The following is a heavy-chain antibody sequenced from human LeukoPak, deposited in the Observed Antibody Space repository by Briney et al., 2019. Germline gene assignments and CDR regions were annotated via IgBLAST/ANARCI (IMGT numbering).Heavy chain of an antibody. CDR2: IKPDGSEK. V-gene: IGHV3-7*01. CDR3: ARDKMWLGSDAFDI. J-gene: IGHJ3*02. Sequence: PGGSLRLSCAASGFTFTTYWMSWIRQTPGKGLEWVAKIKPDGSEKSYVDSVKGRFTISRGNAKNSLYLQMNSLRAEDTAVYYCARDKMWLGSDAFDIWGQGTMVTVSS. CDR1: GFTFTTYW. D-gene: IGHD6-19*01.